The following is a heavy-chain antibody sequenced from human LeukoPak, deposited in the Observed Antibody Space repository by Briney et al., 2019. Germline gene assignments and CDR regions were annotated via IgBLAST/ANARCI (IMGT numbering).Heavy chain of an antibody. CDR3: ARDVRGNGWYLY. CDR1: GGSISSYY. Sequence: PSETLSLTCTVSGGSISSYYWSWIRQPPGKGLEWIGYIYYSGSTYYNPSLKSRVTISVDTSKNQFSLKLSSVTAADTDVYYCARDVRGNGWYLYWGQGTLVTVSS. J-gene: IGHJ4*02. D-gene: IGHD6-19*01. CDR2: IYYSGST. V-gene: IGHV4-59*01.